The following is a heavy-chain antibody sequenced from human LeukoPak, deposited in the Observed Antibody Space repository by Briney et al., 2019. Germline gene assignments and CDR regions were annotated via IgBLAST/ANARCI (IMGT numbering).Heavy chain of an antibody. CDR3: ASRDKGYYYGMDV. D-gene: IGHD5-24*01. CDR2: IYSGGST. V-gene: IGHV3-66*01. CDR1: GFTVSSNY. J-gene: IGHJ6*02. Sequence: PGGSLRLSCAASGFTVSSNYMSWVRQAPGKGLEWVSLIYSGGSTYYANSVKGRFTISRDNSKNTLYLQMNSLRDEDTAVYYCASRDKGYYYGMDVWGQGTTVTVSS.